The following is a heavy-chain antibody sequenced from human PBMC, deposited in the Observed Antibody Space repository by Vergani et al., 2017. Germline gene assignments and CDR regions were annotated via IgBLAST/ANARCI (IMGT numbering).Heavy chain of an antibody. CDR3: AKETKDDTVEVPAAIQGTFDN. J-gene: IGHJ4*02. CDR2: IWSDGSKK. CDR1: GLTFSNYA. V-gene: IGHV3-33*06. D-gene: IGHD2-2*02. Sequence: QVQLVESGGGVVQPGRSLRLSCAASGLTFSNYAMHWVRQAPGKGLEWVAVIWSDGSKKYYGDSVRGRFTISRDNSKNTLYLQMNSLRAEDTAVYYCAKETKDDTVEVPAAIQGTFDNWGQGTLVTVSS.